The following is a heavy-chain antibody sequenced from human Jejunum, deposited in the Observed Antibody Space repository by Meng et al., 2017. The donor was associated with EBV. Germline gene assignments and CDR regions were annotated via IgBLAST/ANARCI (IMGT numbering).Heavy chain of an antibody. D-gene: IGHD2-15*01. Sequence: QITLKESGPTLVKPTQTLTLTGTFSGFSFSTSGVGVGWIRQPPGKALEWLALIYWDDDKRYSPSLKSRLTITKDTSKTQVVLTMTNIDPVDTATYYCAHRPSTPLSATFDYWGQGPRVTVAS. CDR3: AHRPSTPLSATFDY. CDR1: GFSFSTSGVG. V-gene: IGHV2-5*02. CDR2: IYWDDDK. J-gene: IGHJ4*02.